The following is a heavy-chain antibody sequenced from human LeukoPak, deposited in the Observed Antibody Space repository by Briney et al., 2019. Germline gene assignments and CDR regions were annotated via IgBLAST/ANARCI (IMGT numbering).Heavy chain of an antibody. CDR3: ARTKLGENFDY. CDR2: IYYSGST. V-gene: IGHV4-39*01. Sequence: SETLSLTCTVSGGSISSSSYYWGWIRQPPGKGLEWIGSIYYSGSTYYNPSLKSRVTISVDTSKNQFSLKLTSVTAADTAVYYCARTKLGENFDYWGQGTLVTVSS. CDR1: GGSISSSSYY. J-gene: IGHJ4*02. D-gene: IGHD2/OR15-2a*01.